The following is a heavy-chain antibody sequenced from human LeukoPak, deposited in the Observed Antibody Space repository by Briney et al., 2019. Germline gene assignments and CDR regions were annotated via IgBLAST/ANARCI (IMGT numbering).Heavy chain of an antibody. CDR3: AREGLTSTPNNAFDI. D-gene: IGHD4-23*01. V-gene: IGHV3-72*01. CDR1: GFSLSDHY. CDR2: SRIKADSYIT. J-gene: IGHJ3*02. Sequence: GGSLRLSCAASGFSLSDHYMDWVRQAPGKELEWVARSRIKADSYITQYAASVKGRFIISRDDSKNSLYLQMDSLKTEDTAIYYCAREGLTSTPNNAFDIWGQGSVVTVSS.